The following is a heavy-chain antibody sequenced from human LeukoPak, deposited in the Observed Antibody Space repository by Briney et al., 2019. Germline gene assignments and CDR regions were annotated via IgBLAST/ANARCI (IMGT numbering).Heavy chain of an antibody. Sequence: SVTVSCTASGGTFSSYAISWVRQAPGQGLEWMGWIIPIFGTANYAQKFQGRVTITADESTSTAYMELSSLRSEDTAVYYCAREFVGRAFVVYYGMDVWGQGTTVTVSS. CDR1: GGTFSSYA. CDR3: AREFVGRAFVVYYGMDV. J-gene: IGHJ6*02. D-gene: IGHD2-21*01. V-gene: IGHV1-69*13. CDR2: IIPIFGTA.